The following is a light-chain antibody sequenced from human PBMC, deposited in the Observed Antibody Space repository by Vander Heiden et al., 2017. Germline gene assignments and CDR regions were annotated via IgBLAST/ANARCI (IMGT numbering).Light chain of an antibody. CDR3: CSYAGSSTVI. CDR2: EVT. CDR1: SSDVGSYNR. J-gene: IGLJ2*01. Sequence: QSALTQPPSVSRSPGQSITISCTGTSSDVGSYNRVSWYQQDPGKAPKLMIYEVTKRPSGVSNRFSGSKSGNTASLTISGLQAEDEADYYCCSYAGSSTVIFGGGTKLTVL. V-gene: IGLV2-23*02.